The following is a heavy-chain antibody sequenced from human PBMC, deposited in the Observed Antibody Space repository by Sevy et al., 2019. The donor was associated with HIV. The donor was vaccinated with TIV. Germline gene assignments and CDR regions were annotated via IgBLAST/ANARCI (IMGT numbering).Heavy chain of an antibody. CDR3: ARVXSHTGWSDY. CDR2: IYSGXSA. Sequence: GGSLRLSCKASGFSVSSNYMAWVRQAPGKGLEWVSVIYSGXSADYRDSVNGRFTISRDSSKNTLNLQMDSLRAEDTAVYHCARVXSHTGWSDYWGQGSLVTVSS. V-gene: IGHV3-53*01. D-gene: IGHD6-19*01. J-gene: IGHJ4*02. CDR1: GFSVSSNY.